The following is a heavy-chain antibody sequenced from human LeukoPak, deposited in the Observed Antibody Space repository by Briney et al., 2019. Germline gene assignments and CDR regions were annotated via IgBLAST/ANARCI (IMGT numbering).Heavy chain of an antibody. V-gene: IGHV4-34*01. CDR3: AISYYGSGSYADY. J-gene: IGHJ4*02. CDR1: GGSFSGYY. Sequence: SETLSLTCAVYGGSFSGYYWSWIRQPPGKGLEWIGEINHSGSTNYNPSLKSRVTISVDTSKNQFSLKLSSVTAADTAVYYCAISYYGSGSYADYWGQGTLVTASS. CDR2: INHSGST. D-gene: IGHD3-10*01.